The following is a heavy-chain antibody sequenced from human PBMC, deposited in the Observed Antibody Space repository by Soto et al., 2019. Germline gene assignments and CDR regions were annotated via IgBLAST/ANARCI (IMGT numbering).Heavy chain of an antibody. D-gene: IGHD2-2*01. CDR1: GGTFTSFA. V-gene: IGHV1-69*01. Sequence: QGQRVQSGAEVKKPGSSVKVPGKASGGTFTSFAISWVRKAPGQGLEWMGGIIPISDTTNYAQKFQGRVTSTADESTSTAYMELSSLRSEDTAVYYCARSQGSSTSLEIYYYYYYGMDVWGQGTTVTVSS. J-gene: IGHJ6*02. CDR2: IIPISDTT. CDR3: ARSQGSSTSLEIYYYYYYGMDV.